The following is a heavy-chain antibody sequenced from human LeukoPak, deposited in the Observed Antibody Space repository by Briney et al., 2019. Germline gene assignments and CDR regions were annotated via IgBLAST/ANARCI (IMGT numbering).Heavy chain of an antibody. CDR3: AREARDTALVYFDY. V-gene: IGHV4-38-2*02. D-gene: IGHD5-18*01. CDR2: IYYSGST. Sequence: ETLSLTCTVSGYSISSGYYWGWIRQPPGKGLEWIGSIYYSGSTYYNPSLKSRVTISVDTSKNQFSLKLSSVTAADTAVYYCAREARDTALVYFDYWGQGTLVTVSS. CDR1: GYSISSGYY. J-gene: IGHJ4*02.